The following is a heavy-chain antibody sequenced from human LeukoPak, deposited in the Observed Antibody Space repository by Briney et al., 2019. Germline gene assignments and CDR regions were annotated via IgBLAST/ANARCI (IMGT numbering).Heavy chain of an antibody. Sequence: SETLSLTCTVSGGSISSSSYYWGWIRQPPGKGLEWIGSIYYSGSTYYNPSLKSRVTISVDTSKNQFSLKLSSVTAADTAVYYCARLDDYGDYLWWGQGTLVTVSS. CDR3: ARLDDYGDYLW. D-gene: IGHD4-17*01. V-gene: IGHV4-39*01. J-gene: IGHJ4*02. CDR1: GGSISSSSYY. CDR2: IYYSGST.